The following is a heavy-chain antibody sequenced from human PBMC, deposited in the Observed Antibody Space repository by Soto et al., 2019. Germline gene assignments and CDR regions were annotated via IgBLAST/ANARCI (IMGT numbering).Heavy chain of an antibody. Sequence: EVQLVESGGGLVQPGGSLRLSCAASGFTFSNYNMNWVRQAPGKGLEWVSYFSSSSSVVYYADSVKGRFTISRDNAKNSLYLQMNILRAEDTAVYYCAREGDSSGWYNWFDPWGQGTLVTVSS. D-gene: IGHD3-22*01. CDR3: AREGDSSGWYNWFDP. CDR2: FSSSSSVV. V-gene: IGHV3-48*01. J-gene: IGHJ5*02. CDR1: GFTFSNYN.